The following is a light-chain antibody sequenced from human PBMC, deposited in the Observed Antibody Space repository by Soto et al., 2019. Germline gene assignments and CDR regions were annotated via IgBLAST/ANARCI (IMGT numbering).Light chain of an antibody. CDR3: CSYAGPYTWV. Sequence: QSALTQPASVSGSPGQSITIYCTGTSSDVGGYNLVSWYQHHPGKAPKVMIYEDSERPSGVSNRFSGSKSGNTASLTISGLQAEGEADYYCCSYAGPYTWVFGGGTKVTVL. CDR1: SSDVGGYNL. V-gene: IGLV2-23*01. CDR2: EDS. J-gene: IGLJ3*02.